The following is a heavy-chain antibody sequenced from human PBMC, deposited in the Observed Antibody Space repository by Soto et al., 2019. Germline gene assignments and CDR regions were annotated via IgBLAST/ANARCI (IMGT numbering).Heavy chain of an antibody. V-gene: IGHV4-34*01. J-gene: IGHJ4*02. CDR3: AKSPLSYGDYDN. CDR1: GGSFSGYY. D-gene: IGHD4-17*01. Sequence: KTSETLSLTCAVYGGSFSGYYWSWIRQPPGKGLEWIGEINHSGSTNYNPSLKSRVTISVDTSKNQFSLKLSSVTAADTAVYYCAKSPLSYGDYDNWGQGTLVTVSS. CDR2: INHSGST.